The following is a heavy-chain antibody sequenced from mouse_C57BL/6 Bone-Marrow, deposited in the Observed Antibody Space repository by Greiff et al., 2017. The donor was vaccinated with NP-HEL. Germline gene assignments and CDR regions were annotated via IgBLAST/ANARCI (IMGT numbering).Heavy chain of an antibody. J-gene: IGHJ3*01. CDR3: ARDSFAY. CDR2: ISYDGSN. V-gene: IGHV3-6*01. Sequence: VQLKESGPGLVKPSQSLPLTCSVTGYSITSGYYWNWIRQFPGNKLEWMGYISYDGSNNYNPSLKNRISITRDTSKNQFFLKLNSVTTEDTATYYCARDSFAYWGQGTLVTVSA. CDR1: GYSITSGYY.